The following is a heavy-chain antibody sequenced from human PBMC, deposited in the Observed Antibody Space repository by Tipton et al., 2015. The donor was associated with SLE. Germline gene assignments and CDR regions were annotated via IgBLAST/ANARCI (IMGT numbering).Heavy chain of an antibody. CDR2: ISDGGGT. CDR3: ARGMVTWRGAIVGVDV. D-gene: IGHD2-21*02. CDR1: GGSISNNY. J-gene: IGHJ6*02. V-gene: IGHV4-59*08. Sequence: TLSLTCSVSGGSISNNYWIWIRQPPGKGLEWIGYISDGGGTNHNPSLKSRVTISVDTAKNQFSLKLTSVTATDTAVYYCARGMVTWRGAIVGVDVWGQGTTVNVSS.